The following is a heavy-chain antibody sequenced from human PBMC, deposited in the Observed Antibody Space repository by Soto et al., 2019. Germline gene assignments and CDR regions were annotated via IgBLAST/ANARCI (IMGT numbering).Heavy chain of an antibody. D-gene: IGHD2-15*01. Sequence: GGSPRLSCAASGFTFSSYSMHWVRQAPGKGLEWVAVISYDGSNKYYADSVKGRFNIPRDNSKNTLYLQMNSLRSEDRAVYYCAREQVGGMDAWGQGTMVTVSS. CDR1: GFTFSSYS. CDR2: ISYDGSNK. J-gene: IGHJ6*02. V-gene: IGHV3-30-3*01. CDR3: AREQVGGMDA.